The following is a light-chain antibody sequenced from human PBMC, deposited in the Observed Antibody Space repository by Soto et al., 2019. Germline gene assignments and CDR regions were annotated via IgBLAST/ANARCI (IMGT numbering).Light chain of an antibody. CDR1: QGINNW. V-gene: IGKV1-12*01. CDR3: QQTNAFLPLT. CDR2: GAS. Sequence: DIQMTQSPSSVSASVGDRVTITCRARQGINNWVSWYQQQPGKAPKLLMSGASTLQSGVPSRFSGGGSGTLFTLIISSLQPEDFATYYCQQTNAFLPLTFGGGTKVDLK. J-gene: IGKJ4*01.